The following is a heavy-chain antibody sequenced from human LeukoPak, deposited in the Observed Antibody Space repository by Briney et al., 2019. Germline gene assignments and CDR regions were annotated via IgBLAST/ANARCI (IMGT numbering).Heavy chain of an antibody. CDR2: IYYSGST. D-gene: IGHD3-10*01. CDR3: ARDMGLY. Sequence: SETLSLTCTVSGGSISSSSYYWGWIRQPPGKGLEWIGSIYYSGSTYYNPSLKSRVTISVDTSKNQFSLKLSSVTAADTAVYYCARDMGLYWGQGTLVTVSS. CDR1: GGSISSSSYY. V-gene: IGHV4-39*07. J-gene: IGHJ4*02.